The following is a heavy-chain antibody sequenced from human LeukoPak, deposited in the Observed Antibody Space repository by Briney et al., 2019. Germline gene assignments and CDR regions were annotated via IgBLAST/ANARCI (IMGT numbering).Heavy chain of an antibody. V-gene: IGHV4-39*07. CDR1: GGSISSSNHY. CDR3: ARASFYGSGTYYQRVDY. J-gene: IGHJ4*02. D-gene: IGHD3-10*01. CDR2: IYYSGST. Sequence: LETLSLTCTVSGGSISSSNHYWGWIRQPPGKGLEWIGTIYYSGSTYYNPSLKSRVTISVDTSKNQFSLKLSSVTAADTAVYYCARASFYGSGTYYQRVDYWGQGTLVTVSS.